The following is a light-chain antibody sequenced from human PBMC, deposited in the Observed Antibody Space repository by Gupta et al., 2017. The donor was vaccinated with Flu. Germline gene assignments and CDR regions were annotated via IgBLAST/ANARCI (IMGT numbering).Light chain of an antibody. V-gene: IGLV2-11*01. J-gene: IGLJ3*02. CDR1: SSDVGGYDY. CDR3: RSYAGSDVWV. Sequence: QAALTQPRSVSGSPGQSVAISCTGTSSDVGGYDYVSWYQLHPGKAPKLIIFDVAQRPSGVPDRFSGSKSGNTASLTISGLQADDEADYYCRSYAGSDVWVFGG. CDR2: DVA.